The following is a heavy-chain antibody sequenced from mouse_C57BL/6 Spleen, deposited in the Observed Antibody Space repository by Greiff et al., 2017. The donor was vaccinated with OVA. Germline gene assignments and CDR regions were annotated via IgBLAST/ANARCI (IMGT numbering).Heavy chain of an antibody. Sequence: VQLQQPGAELVKPGASVKMSCKASGYTFTSYWITWVKQRPGQGLAWIGDIYPGSGSTNYNEKFKSKATLTVDTSSSTAYMQLSSLTSEDSAVYYCARSAYDYDGAMDYWGQGTSVTVSS. V-gene: IGHV1-55*01. CDR2: IYPGSGST. D-gene: IGHD2-4*01. J-gene: IGHJ4*01. CDR1: GYTFTSYW. CDR3: ARSAYDYDGAMDY.